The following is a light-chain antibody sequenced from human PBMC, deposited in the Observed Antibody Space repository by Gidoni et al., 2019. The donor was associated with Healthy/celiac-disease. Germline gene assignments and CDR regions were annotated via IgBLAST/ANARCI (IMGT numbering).Light chain of an antibody. Sequence: EIVLTQSPSTLSLSPGERATLSCRTSQSVSSYLAWYQQKPGQAPRLLIHDASNRATGIPARFSGSGSGTDFTLTISSLEPEDFAVYYCQQRSNGPPGYTFGQGTKLEIK. CDR1: QSVSSY. CDR3: QQRSNGPPGYT. J-gene: IGKJ2*01. CDR2: DAS. V-gene: IGKV3-11*01.